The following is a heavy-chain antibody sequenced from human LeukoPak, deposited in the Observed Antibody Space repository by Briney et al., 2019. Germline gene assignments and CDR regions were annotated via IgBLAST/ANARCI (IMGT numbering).Heavy chain of an antibody. V-gene: IGHV3-43*01. CDR3: AKDDDSSGTFDY. CDR2: ISWDGGST. D-gene: IGHD3-22*01. Sequence: GGSLRLSCAASGFTFDDYTMHWVRQAPGKGLEWVSLISWDGGSTYYADSVKGRFTISRDNSKNSLYLQMNGLRTEDTALYYCAKDDDSSGTFDYWGQGTLVTVSS. CDR1: GFTFDDYT. J-gene: IGHJ4*02.